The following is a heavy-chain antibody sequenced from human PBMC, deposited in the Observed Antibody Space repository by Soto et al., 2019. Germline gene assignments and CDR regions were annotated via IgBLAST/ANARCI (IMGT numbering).Heavy chain of an antibody. D-gene: IGHD1-26*01. CDR3: AKGGDQSGVYNWFDP. V-gene: IGHV3-30*18. Sequence: ESGGGVVQPGRALRLSCAASGFTFSNYGMHWVRQAPGKGLAWVAVISYDGSNKYYADSVKGRFTISRDNSKNTVYLQMNSLRAEDTAVYYCAKGGDQSGVYNWFDPWGQGTLVTVSS. J-gene: IGHJ5*02. CDR1: GFTFSNYG. CDR2: ISYDGSNK.